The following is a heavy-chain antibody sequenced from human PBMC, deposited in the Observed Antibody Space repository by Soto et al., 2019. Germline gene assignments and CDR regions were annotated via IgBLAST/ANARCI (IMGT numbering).Heavy chain of an antibody. V-gene: IGHV3-21*01. CDR2: ISSSSSYI. CDR1: GFTFSSYS. D-gene: IGHD6-19*01. CDR3: ARDQVAGTRYFDL. J-gene: IGHJ2*01. Sequence: EVQLVESGGGLVKPGGSLRLSCAASGFTFSSYSMNWVRQAPGKGLEWVSSISSSSSYIYYADSVKGRFTISRDNAKNSLYLQMNSLRAEDTAVYYCARDQVAGTRYFDLRGRGTLVTVSS.